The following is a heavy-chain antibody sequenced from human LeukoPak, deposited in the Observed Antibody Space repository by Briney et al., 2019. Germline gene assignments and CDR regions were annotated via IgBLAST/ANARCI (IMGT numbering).Heavy chain of an antibody. Sequence: AASVKVSCKASGYTFSLYYLHWVRQAPGQGLEWMGGIIPIFGTANYAQKFQGRVTITADESTSTAYMELSSLRSEDTAVYYCARCGSYTYYFDYWGQGTLVTVSS. D-gene: IGHD1-26*01. J-gene: IGHJ4*02. CDR1: GYTFSLYY. CDR3: ARCGSYTYYFDY. CDR2: IIPIFGTA. V-gene: IGHV1-69*13.